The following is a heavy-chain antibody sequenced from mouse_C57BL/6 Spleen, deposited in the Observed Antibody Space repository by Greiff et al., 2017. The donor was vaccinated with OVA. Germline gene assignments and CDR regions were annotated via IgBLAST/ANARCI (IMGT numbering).Heavy chain of an antibody. CDR2: IWRGGST. Sequence: VQGVESGPGLVQPSQSLSITCTVSGFSLTSYGVHWVRQSPGKGLEWLGVIWRGGSTDYNAAFMSRLSITKDNSKSQVFFKMNSLQADDTAIYYCAKNEAYWYAMDYWGQGTSVTVSS. CDR1: GFSLTSYG. D-gene: IGHD2-10*01. CDR3: AKNEAYWYAMDY. V-gene: IGHV2-5*01. J-gene: IGHJ4*01.